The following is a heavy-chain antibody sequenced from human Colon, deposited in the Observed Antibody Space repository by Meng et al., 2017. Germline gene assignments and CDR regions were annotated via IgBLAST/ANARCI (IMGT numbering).Heavy chain of an antibody. D-gene: IGHD3-10*01. V-gene: IGHV4-31*03. J-gene: IGHJ4*02. CDR1: GASIRGGGYY. CDR3: ARRYGSGTYPFDF. Sequence: QGQLQESGRGLVKPSETLSLTCSVSGASIRGGGYYWSWIRQVPGKGLDLIGYIYYSENTYYKPSLQSRAIISVDTSKNEFSLRLSSVSAADTAVYYCARRYGSGTYPFDFWGQGILVTVSS. CDR2: IYYSENT.